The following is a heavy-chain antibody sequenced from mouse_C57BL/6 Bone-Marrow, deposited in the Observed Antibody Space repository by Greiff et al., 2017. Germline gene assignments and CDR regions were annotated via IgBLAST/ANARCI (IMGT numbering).Heavy chain of an antibody. D-gene: IGHD2-4*01. J-gene: IGHJ4*01. CDR1: GFSLTSYG. V-gene: IGHV2-2*01. CDR3: ARAYDYLNYYAMDY. Sequence: VQLVESGPGLVQPSQSLSITCTVSGFSLTSYGVHWVRQSPGKGLEWLGVIWSGGSTDYNAAFISRLSISKDNSKSQVFFKMNSLQADDTAIYYCARAYDYLNYYAMDYWGQGTSVTVSS. CDR2: IWSGGST.